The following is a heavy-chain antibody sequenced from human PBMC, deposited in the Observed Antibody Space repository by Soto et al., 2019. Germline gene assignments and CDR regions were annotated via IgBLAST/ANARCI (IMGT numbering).Heavy chain of an antibody. D-gene: IGHD3-16*01. V-gene: IGHV4-59*08. CDR3: ATYVEPGYYFDY. Sequence: SETLSLTCTVSGGSISSYYWSWIRQPPGKGLEWIGYIFYSGNTNYNPSLKSRVTISVDTSKNQFSLKLSSVTAADTAVYYCATYVEPGYYFDYWGQGTLVTVSS. CDR2: IFYSGNT. CDR1: GGSISSYY. J-gene: IGHJ4*02.